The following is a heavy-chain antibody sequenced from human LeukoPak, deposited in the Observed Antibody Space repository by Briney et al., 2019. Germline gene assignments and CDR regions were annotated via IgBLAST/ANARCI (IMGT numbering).Heavy chain of an antibody. Sequence: ASVKVSXKASGYTFTNYYIHWVRQAPGQGLEWMGIINPSIGTTSYAQKCQGRVTMTRDTSTSTVYMELSSLTSEDTAVYYCAKVVGASNGYFDYWGQGTLVTVSS. D-gene: IGHD1-26*01. J-gene: IGHJ4*02. CDR2: INPSIGTT. CDR3: AKVVGASNGYFDY. V-gene: IGHV1-46*01. CDR1: GYTFTNYY.